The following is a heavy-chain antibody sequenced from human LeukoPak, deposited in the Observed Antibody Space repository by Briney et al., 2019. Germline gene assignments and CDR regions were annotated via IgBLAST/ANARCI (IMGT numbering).Heavy chain of an antibody. CDR1: GFTFSNWA. Sequence: GGSLRLSCAASGFTFSNWAITWVRQAPGMGLEWVSSISGDGSGTYYADSVKGRFTVSRDNSKDTLYLEINSLRVEDTAVYYCAKWAGSGEQTKRYFGPFDFWGQGTLVPSPQ. J-gene: IGHJ4*02. CDR3: AKWAGSGEQTKRYFGPFDF. CDR2: ISGDGSGT. D-gene: IGHD1/OR15-1a*01. V-gene: IGHV3-23*01.